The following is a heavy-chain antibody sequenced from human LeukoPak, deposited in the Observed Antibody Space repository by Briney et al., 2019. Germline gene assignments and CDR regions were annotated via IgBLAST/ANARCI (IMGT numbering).Heavy chain of an antibody. Sequence: ASVKVSCKASGYTFTSYGISWVRQAPGQGLEWMGWISAYNGNTNYAQKLQGRVTMTTDTSTSTAYMELRSLRSDDTAVYYCGIQRGCSGGSCDYDYWGQGTLVTVSS. CDR1: GYTFTSYG. CDR3: GIQRGCSGGSCDYDY. D-gene: IGHD2-15*01. V-gene: IGHV1-18*01. J-gene: IGHJ4*02. CDR2: ISAYNGNT.